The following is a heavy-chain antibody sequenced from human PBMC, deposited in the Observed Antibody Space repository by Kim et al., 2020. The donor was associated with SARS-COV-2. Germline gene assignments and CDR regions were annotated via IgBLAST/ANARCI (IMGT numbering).Heavy chain of an antibody. CDR3: AKERRKYCSGGSCHLEY. J-gene: IGHJ4*02. D-gene: IGHD2-15*01. Sequence: GRFTNSRDNSKNTLYLQMNNLRAEDTAVYYCAKERRKYCSGGSCHLEYWGQGTLVTVSS. V-gene: IGHV3-33*06.